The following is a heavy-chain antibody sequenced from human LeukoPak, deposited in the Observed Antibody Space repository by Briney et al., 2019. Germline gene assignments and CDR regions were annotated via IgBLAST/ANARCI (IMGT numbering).Heavy chain of an antibody. CDR1: GGFISSSSKY. CDR2: IYYSGDT. CDR3: ASLIAARPGVEWFDP. Sequence: PSETLSLTCSVSGGFISSSSKYWGWIRQPPGKGLEWIGSIYYSGDTYYNPSLRSRVTISVDTSKNQFSLKLSSVTAADTAVYYCASLIAARPGVEWFDPWGQGTLVTVSS. J-gene: IGHJ5*02. V-gene: IGHV4-39*01. D-gene: IGHD6-6*01.